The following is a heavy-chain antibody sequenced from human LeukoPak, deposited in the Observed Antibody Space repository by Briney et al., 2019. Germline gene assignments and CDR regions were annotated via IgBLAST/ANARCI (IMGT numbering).Heavy chain of an antibody. J-gene: IGHJ4*02. D-gene: IGHD3-16*02. Sequence: GGSPRLSCAASGFTFSSYTMNWVRQAPGKGLEWVSSITSSSSYIYYADSVKGRFTISRDNAKNSLYLQMNSLRAEDTAVYFCARDLNYDYIWGSYRPDYFDCWGQGTLVTVSS. V-gene: IGHV3-21*01. CDR3: ARDLNYDYIWGSYRPDYFDC. CDR2: ITSSSSYI. CDR1: GFTFSSYT.